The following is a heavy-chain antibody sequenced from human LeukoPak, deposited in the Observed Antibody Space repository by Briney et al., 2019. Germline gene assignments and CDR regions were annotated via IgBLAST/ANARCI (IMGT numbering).Heavy chain of an antibody. Sequence: PSETLSLTCAVYGGSFSGYYRSWIRQPPGKGLEWIGEINHSGSTNYNPSLKSRVTISVDTSKNQFSLKLSSVTAADTAVYYCARGLDSRKFDPWGQGTLVTVSS. D-gene: IGHD3-22*01. V-gene: IGHV4-34*01. J-gene: IGHJ5*02. CDR2: INHSGST. CDR3: ARGLDSRKFDP. CDR1: GGSFSGYY.